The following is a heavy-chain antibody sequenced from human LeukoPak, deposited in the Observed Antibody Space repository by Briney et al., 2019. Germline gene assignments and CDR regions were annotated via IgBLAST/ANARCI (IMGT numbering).Heavy chain of an antibody. D-gene: IGHD6-13*01. V-gene: IGHV3-53*01. J-gene: IGHJ4*02. CDR1: GFTVSGNY. CDR3: ARMGSIAAAGIPFDY. Sequence: PGGSLRLSCAASGFTVSGNYMSWVRQAPGKGLEWVSVIYSGGSTYYADSVKGRFTITRDNSKNTLYLQMNSLRAEDTAVYYCARMGSIAAAGIPFDYWGQGTLVTVSS. CDR2: IYSGGST.